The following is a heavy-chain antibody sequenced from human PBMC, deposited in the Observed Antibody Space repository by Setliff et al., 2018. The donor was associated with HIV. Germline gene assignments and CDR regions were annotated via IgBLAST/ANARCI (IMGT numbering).Heavy chain of an antibody. CDR1: GYSISSGYY. CDR2: GHYTGNT. V-gene: IGHV4-38-2*02. Sequence: SETLSLTCAVSGYSISSGYYWGWIRQPPGKGLEWIGSGHYTGNTYTSPSLKSRATISLDASKNKISLKLTSVTSADTAVYYCAREGDGIDFWGQGTLVTVSS. D-gene: IGHD2-21*02. CDR3: AREGDGIDF. J-gene: IGHJ4*02.